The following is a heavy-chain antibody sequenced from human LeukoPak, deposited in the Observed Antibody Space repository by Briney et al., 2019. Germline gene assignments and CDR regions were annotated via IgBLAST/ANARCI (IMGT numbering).Heavy chain of an antibody. V-gene: IGHV1-3*01. Sequence: ASVKVSCKASGYTFTSYAMHCVRQAPGQRLEWMGWINAGNGNTKYSQKFQGRVTITRDTSASTAYMELSSLRSEDTAVYYCARGRITMVRGVIIKGDSPLNWGQGTLVTVSS. CDR3: ARGRITMVRGVIIKGDSPLN. CDR2: INAGNGNT. J-gene: IGHJ4*02. CDR1: GYTFTSYA. D-gene: IGHD3-10*01.